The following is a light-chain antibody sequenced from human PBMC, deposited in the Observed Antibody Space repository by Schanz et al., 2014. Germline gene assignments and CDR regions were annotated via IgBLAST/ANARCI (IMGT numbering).Light chain of an antibody. CDR1: QSVGSY. Sequence: EIVLTQSPATLSLSPGERATLSCRASQSVGSYLAWYQQKPGQTPRLLISGASTRATGIPARFSGSGSGTDFTLTISSLQSEDFAVYYCQQYSNWPLTFGGGTKVEIK. J-gene: IGKJ4*01. CDR3: QQYSNWPLT. CDR2: GAS. V-gene: IGKV3D-15*01.